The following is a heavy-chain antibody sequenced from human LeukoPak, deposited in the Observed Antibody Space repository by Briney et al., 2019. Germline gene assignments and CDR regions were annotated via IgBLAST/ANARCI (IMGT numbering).Heavy chain of an antibody. D-gene: IGHD2/OR15-2a*01. CDR3: ANPRPHCNTFSFPGG. J-gene: IGHJ6*04. Sequence: SGGSLRLSCAASGFKFSDHYMDWVRQAPGKGLEWVGRITNKANSFTTGYAASVKGRFTISRDDSKTSLYLQMTSLKTEDTAVYYLANPRPHCNTFSFPGGWGKGTTVTVSS. CDR1: GFKFSDHY. V-gene: IGHV3-72*01. CDR2: ITNKANSFTT.